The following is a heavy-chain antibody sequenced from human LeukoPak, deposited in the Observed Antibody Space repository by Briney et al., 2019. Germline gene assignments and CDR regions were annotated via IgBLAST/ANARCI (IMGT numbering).Heavy chain of an antibody. CDR3: ARALLWFGELLFPYFDY. CDR1: GYTFTNYG. V-gene: IGHV1-18*01. D-gene: IGHD3-10*01. Sequence: ASVKVSRKASGYTFTNYGISWVRQAPGQGLEWMGWISAYNGNTNYAQKLQGRVTMTTDTSTSIAYMELRSLRSDDTAVYYCARALLWFGELLFPYFDYWGQGTLVTVSS. CDR2: ISAYNGNT. J-gene: IGHJ4*02.